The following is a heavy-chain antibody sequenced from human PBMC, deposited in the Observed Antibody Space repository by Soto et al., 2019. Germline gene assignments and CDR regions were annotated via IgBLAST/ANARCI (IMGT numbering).Heavy chain of an antibody. CDR3: ARESEYSYGSLTFDY. D-gene: IGHD5-18*01. CDR2: IIPIFGTA. Sequence: ASVKVSCKAAGGTFSSYAISWVRQAPGQGLEWMGGIIPIFGTANYAQKFQGRVTITADESTSTAYMELSSLRSEDTAVHYCARESEYSYGSLTFDYWGQGTLVTVSS. CDR1: GGTFSSYA. V-gene: IGHV1-69*13. J-gene: IGHJ4*02.